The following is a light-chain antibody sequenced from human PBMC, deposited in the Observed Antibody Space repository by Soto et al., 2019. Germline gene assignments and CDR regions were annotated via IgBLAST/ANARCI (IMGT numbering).Light chain of an antibody. Sequence: QPVLTQSSSASASLGSSVKLTCTLSSGHSSYIIAWHQQQPGKAPRYLMKLEGSGSYNKGSGVPDRFSGSSSGADRYRTISNHHFEDEADYYCETWDSNTHTVFGGGTKLTVL. CDR3: ETWDSNTHTV. J-gene: IGLJ3*02. V-gene: IGLV4-60*02. CDR1: SGHSSYI. CDR2: LEGSGSY.